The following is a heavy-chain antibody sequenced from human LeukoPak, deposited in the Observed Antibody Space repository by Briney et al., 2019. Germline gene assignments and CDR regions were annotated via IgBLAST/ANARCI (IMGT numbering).Heavy chain of an antibody. CDR3: ARVPYSSQFFDY. Sequence: GGCLRLSCAASGFTFSSYSMNWVRQAPGKGLEWVSSISSSSSYIYYADSVKGRFTISRDNAKNSLYLQMNSLRAEDTAVYYCARVPYSSQFFDYWGQGTLVTVSS. CDR1: GFTFSSYS. CDR2: ISSSSSYI. D-gene: IGHD6-13*01. V-gene: IGHV3-21*01. J-gene: IGHJ4*02.